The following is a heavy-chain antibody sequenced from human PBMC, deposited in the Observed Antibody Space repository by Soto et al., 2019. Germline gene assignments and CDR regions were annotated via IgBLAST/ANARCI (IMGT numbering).Heavy chain of an antibody. CDR1: GFTFSSYE. J-gene: IGHJ3*02. Sequence: GGSLILSYAASGFTFSSYEMNWVRQAPGKGLEWVSFVTSGGSTISYADSVKGRFTISRDNAKNSLYLQMNILRAEDTAIYYCARAGHGNNIHYDFDIWGQGPMVTV. D-gene: IGHD1-1*01. CDR3: ARAGHGNNIHYDFDI. V-gene: IGHV3-48*03. CDR2: VTSGGSTI.